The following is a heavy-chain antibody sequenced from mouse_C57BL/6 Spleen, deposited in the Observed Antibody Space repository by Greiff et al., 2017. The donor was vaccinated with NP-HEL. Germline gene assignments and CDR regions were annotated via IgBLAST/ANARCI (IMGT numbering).Heavy chain of an antibody. J-gene: IGHJ3*01. Sequence: QVQLQQSGPELVKPGASVKISCKASGYAFSSSWMNWVKQRPGKGLEWIGRIYPGDGDTNYNGKFKGKATLTADRSSSTAYMQLSSLTSEDSAVYFCARWEGTPFAYWGQGTLVTVSA. D-gene: IGHD3-3*01. V-gene: IGHV1-82*01. CDR1: GYAFSSSW. CDR3: ARWEGTPFAY. CDR2: IYPGDGDT.